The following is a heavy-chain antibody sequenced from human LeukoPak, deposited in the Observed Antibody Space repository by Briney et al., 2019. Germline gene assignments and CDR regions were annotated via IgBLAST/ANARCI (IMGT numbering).Heavy chain of an antibody. CDR1: GFTFNTYW. V-gene: IGHV3-7*01. CDR3: AREEWWFDS. D-gene: IGHD2-8*01. Sequence: GGSLRLSCAASGFTFNTYWMTWVRQAPVKGLEWVANIKQDGSEKYYVDSLKGRFTISRDNAKNSLYLQMNSLRVEDTAVYYCAREEWWFDSWGQGTLVTVSS. J-gene: IGHJ5*01. CDR2: IKQDGSEK.